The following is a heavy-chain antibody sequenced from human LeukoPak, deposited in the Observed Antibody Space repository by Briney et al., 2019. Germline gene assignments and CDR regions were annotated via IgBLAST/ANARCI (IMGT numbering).Heavy chain of an antibody. CDR3: ARGAPTEVLRYFDWLFQPTPILPYFDY. D-gene: IGHD3-9*01. J-gene: IGHJ4*02. CDR2: IYYSGST. Sequence: SETLSLTCTVSGGSISSSSYYWGWIRQPPGKGLEWIANIYYSGSTYYNPSLKSRVTISVDTSKNQLSLKLSAVTAADTAVYYCARGAPTEVLRYFDWLFQPTPILPYFDYWGQGTLVTVSS. V-gene: IGHV4-39*02. CDR1: GGSISSSSYY.